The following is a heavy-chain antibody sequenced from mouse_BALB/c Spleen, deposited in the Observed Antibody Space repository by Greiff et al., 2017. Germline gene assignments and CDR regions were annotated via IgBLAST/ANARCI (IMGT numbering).Heavy chain of an antibody. D-gene: IGHD2-14*01. CDR1: EYEFPSHD. CDR2: INSDGGST. V-gene: IGHV5-2*01. Sequence: DVKLVESGGGLVQPGESLKLSCESNEYEFPSHDMSWVRKTPEKRLELVAAINSDGGSTYYPDTMERRFIISRDNTKKTLYLQMSSLRSEDTALYYCASYYRYDGFAYWGQGTLVTVSA. J-gene: IGHJ3*01. CDR3: ASYYRYDGFAY.